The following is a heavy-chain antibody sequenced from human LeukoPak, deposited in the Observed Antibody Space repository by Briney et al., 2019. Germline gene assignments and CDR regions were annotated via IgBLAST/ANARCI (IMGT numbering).Heavy chain of an antibody. J-gene: IGHJ4*02. V-gene: IGHV3-30*03. CDR1: GFTFSSYW. CDR2: ISYNGSNE. CDR3: ARDYFGYCTSTTCSRYFEY. D-gene: IGHD2-2*03. Sequence: GGSLRLSCVASGFTFSSYWMHWVRQAPGKGLEWVAVISYNGSNEYYADSVKGRFTISRDLSKNTVYLQMNSLRADDTAVYYCARDYFGYCTSTTCSRYFEYWGRGTLVTVSS.